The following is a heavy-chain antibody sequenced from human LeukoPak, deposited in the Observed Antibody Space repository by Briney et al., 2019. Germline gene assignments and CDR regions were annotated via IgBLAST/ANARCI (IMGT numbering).Heavy chain of an antibody. CDR3: ARGGWFGELLRPFDY. D-gene: IGHD3-10*01. V-gene: IGHV3-23*01. CDR2: MSGSTGDT. Sequence: GGSLRLSCAVSGFTISSYAMSWVRQAPGKGLEWVSAMSGSTGDTYYADSVKGRFTISRENAKNSLYLQMNSLKAGDTAVYYCARGGWFGELLRPFDYWGQGSLVTVSS. J-gene: IGHJ4*02. CDR1: GFTISSYA.